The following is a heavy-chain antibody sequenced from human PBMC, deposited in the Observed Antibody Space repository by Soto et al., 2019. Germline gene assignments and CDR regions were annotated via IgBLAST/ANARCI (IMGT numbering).Heavy chain of an antibody. D-gene: IGHD3-3*01. Sequence: KPSETLSLTCTVSGGSISSSSYDWGWIRQPPXKGLEWIGSIYYSGSTYYNPSLKSRVTISVDTSKNQFSLKLSSVTAADTAVYYCARLYDFWSGYYYPLYYYGMDVWGQGTTVTVSS. CDR2: IYYSGST. CDR1: GGSISSSSYD. V-gene: IGHV4-39*01. J-gene: IGHJ6*02. CDR3: ARLYDFWSGYYYPLYYYGMDV.